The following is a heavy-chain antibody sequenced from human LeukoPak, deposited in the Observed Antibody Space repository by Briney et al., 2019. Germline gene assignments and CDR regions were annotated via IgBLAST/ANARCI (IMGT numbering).Heavy chain of an antibody. V-gene: IGHV3-30*18. CDR1: GFTFSSYG. D-gene: IGHD6-6*01. Sequence: PGGSLRLSCAASGFTFSSYGMHWVRQAPGKGLEWVAVISYDGSNKYYADSVKGRFTISRDNSKNTLYLQMNSLRAEDTAVYYCAKGLVALYSSSPLDYWGQGTLVTVSS. CDR3: AKGLVALYSSSPLDY. CDR2: ISYDGSNK. J-gene: IGHJ4*02.